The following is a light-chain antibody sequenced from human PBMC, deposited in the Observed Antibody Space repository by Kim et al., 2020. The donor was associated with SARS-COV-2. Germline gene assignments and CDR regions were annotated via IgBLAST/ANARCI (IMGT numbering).Light chain of an antibody. CDR1: QSVSSN. Sequence: EIVMTQSPATLSVSPGERATLSCRASQSVSSNLAWYQQKPGQAPPLLIYGASTRATGSPARFSGGGSGTEFTLTISSLQSEDFAVYYCQQYNSCPRTFGQGTKLEI. CDR2: GAS. CDR3: QQYNSCPRT. V-gene: IGKV3-15*01. J-gene: IGKJ2*01.